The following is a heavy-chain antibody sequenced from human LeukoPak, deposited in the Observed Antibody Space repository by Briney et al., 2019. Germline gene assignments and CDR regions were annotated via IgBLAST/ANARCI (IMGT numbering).Heavy chain of an antibody. CDR3: AKDSADGYRAYYFGMDV. D-gene: IGHD5-24*01. V-gene: IGHV3-23*01. CDR1: GSTFSTYA. CDR2: INDRGGST. J-gene: IGHJ6*02. Sequence: PGGSLRLSCAASGSTFSTYAMSWVRQAPGKGLEWVSAINDRGGSTYYADSVKGRFTISRDSSKNSLYLQLSSLRPEDTALYYCAKDSADGYRAYYFGMDVWGQGTTVTVSS.